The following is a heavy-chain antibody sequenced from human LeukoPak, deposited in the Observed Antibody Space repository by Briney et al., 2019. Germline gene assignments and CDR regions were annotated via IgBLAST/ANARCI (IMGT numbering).Heavy chain of an antibody. CDR3: ARDIGYCSSTSCYVFNFDY. J-gene: IGHJ4*02. CDR1: GGTFRSFA. D-gene: IGHD2-2*01. Sequence: ASVKVSCKASGGTFRSFAINWVRQAPGQGLEWMGGIIPIFGTANYAQKFQDRVTITADESTSTAYMELSSLRSDDTAVYYCARDIGYCSSTSCYVFNFDYWGQGTLVTVSS. CDR2: IIPIFGTA. V-gene: IGHV1-69*13.